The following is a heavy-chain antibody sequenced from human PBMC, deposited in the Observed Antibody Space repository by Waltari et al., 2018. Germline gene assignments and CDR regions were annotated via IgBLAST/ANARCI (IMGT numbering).Heavy chain of an antibody. V-gene: IGHV4-59*01. CDR1: GGSISSYY. J-gene: IGHJ2*01. D-gene: IGHD3-10*01. CDR2: IYYSGST. CDR3: ARDPNYYGSGSYEDWYFDL. Sequence: QVQLQESGPGLVKPSETLSLTCTVSGGSISSYYWSWIRQPPGKGLEWIGYIYYSGSTNYNPSLKSRVTISVDTSKNQFSLKLSSVTAADTAVYYCARDPNYYGSGSYEDWYFDLWGRGTLVTVSS.